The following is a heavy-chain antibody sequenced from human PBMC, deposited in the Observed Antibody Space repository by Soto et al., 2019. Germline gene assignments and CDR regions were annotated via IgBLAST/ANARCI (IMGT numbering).Heavy chain of an antibody. V-gene: IGHV4-59*08. J-gene: IGHJ5*01. CDR3: PSQGLGYNYHNS. CDR2: TYYSGST. D-gene: IGHD5-12*01. CDR1: GGSISSYY. Sequence: QVQLQESGPGLVKPSETLSLTCTVSGGSISSYYWSWIRQPPGKGLEWIAYTYYSGSTNYNPSLKSRVTKSGDTAKYKFSLKLNFVTAAAPAVYYCPSQGLGYNYHNSWGRGTMVAVSS.